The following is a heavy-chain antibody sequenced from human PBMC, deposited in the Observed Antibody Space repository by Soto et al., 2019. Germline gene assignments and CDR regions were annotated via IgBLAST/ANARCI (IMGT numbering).Heavy chain of an antibody. CDR2: IYYSGST. V-gene: IGHV4-39*01. CDR3: ARRSSSAWFFDY. D-gene: IGHD6-19*01. J-gene: IGHJ4*02. Sequence: QLQLQESGPGLVKPSETLSLTCTVSGGSITNRIYYWGWIRQPPGKGLEWIGTIYYSGSTYYNPSLKSRVPVSVDTSTNQFPLKLSSVTAADTGVYYCARRSSSAWFFDYWGQGTLVTVSS. CDR1: GGSITNRIYY.